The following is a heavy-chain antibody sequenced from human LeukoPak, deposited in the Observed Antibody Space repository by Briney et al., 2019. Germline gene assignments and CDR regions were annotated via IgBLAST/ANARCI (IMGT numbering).Heavy chain of an antibody. Sequence: PGASLRLSCAASGFTLSNYAMYWVRQAPGKGLEWVSAVIGRDDSTFYADSVQGRFTISRDTSKSTLYLQMNSLRVEDTAVYYCAKWGDYDILTGYYDPDYWGQGTLVTVSS. CDR3: AKWGDYDILTGYYDPDY. D-gene: IGHD3-9*01. J-gene: IGHJ4*02. CDR2: VIGRDDST. V-gene: IGHV3-23*01. CDR1: GFTLSNYA.